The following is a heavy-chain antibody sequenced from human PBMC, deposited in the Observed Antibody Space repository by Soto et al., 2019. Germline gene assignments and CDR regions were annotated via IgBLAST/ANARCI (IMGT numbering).Heavy chain of an antibody. D-gene: IGHD2-21*01. CDR2: ILGSSGSL. J-gene: IGHJ4*02. CDR1: GFTFDDHV. V-gene: IGHV3-9*01. Sequence: EVRLVESGGGLVQPGRPLRLSCIASGFTFDDHVMHWVRRAPGKGLEWVSGILGSSGSLDYANSVMGRFTITRDNAKNSLYRQMDSLRCEDSAMYYCVKGVRKPRLIKGWCYYLEKWGQGTQVTGSS. CDR3: VKGVRKPRLIKGWCYYLEK.